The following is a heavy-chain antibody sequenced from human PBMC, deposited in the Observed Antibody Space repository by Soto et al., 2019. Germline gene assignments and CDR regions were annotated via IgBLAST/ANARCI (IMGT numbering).Heavy chain of an antibody. D-gene: IGHD6-6*01. V-gene: IGHV3-30-3*01. CDR3: ARDLIRGSSFAYYYYGMDV. CDR2: ISYDGSNK. Sequence: LRLSCAASGFTFSSYAMHWVRQAPGKGLEWVAVISYDGSNKYYADSVKGRFSISRDNSKNTLYLQMNSLRAEDTAVYYCARDLIRGSSFAYYYYGMDVWGQGTTVTVSS. J-gene: IGHJ6*02. CDR1: GFTFSSYA.